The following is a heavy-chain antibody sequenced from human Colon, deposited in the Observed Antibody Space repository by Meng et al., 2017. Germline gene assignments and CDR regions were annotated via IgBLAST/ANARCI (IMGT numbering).Heavy chain of an antibody. CDR3: ARRVQYSSGYYYFDF. CDR1: GGSLISSNW. J-gene: IGHJ4*02. Sequence: VQLQGSGPGLVKPSGTLSLTCVVSGGSLISSNWWTWVRQAPGKGLEWIGEIYRSGSTNYNPSLKSRVTISIDTSKNEFSLKLTSVTAADTALYYCARRVQYSSGYYYFDFWGQGTLVTVSS. CDR2: IYRSGST. D-gene: IGHD3-22*01. V-gene: IGHV4-4*02.